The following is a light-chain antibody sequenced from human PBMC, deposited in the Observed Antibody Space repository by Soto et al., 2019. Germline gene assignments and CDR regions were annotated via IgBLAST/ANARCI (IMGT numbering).Light chain of an antibody. CDR2: DAY. J-gene: IGKJ5*01. CDR3: QRRHMWPIT. V-gene: IGKV3-11*01. Sequence: EVVLTQSPVTLSLSPGEIATLSCRASQSFRGRLAWYQQKPGQAPRLLIYDAYNRATGIPPRFSGSGCGTDFTLTISSPEPEASAVSYCQRRHMWPITFGPGTRLEIK. CDR1: QSFRGR.